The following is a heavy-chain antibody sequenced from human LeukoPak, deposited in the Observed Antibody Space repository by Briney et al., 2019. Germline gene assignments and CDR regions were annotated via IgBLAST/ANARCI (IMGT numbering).Heavy chain of an antibody. Sequence: ASVKVSCKASGGTFSSYAISWVRQAPGQGLEWMGWMNPNSGNTGYAQKFQGRVTMTRNTSISTAYMELSSLRSEDTAVYYCATSNSRDLAAPIDYWGQGTLVTVSS. CDR1: GGTFSSYA. V-gene: IGHV1-8*02. CDR2: MNPNSGNT. CDR3: ATSNSRDLAAPIDY. J-gene: IGHJ4*02. D-gene: IGHD6-13*01.